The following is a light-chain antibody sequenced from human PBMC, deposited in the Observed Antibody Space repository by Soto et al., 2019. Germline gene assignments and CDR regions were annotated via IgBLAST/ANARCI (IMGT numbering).Light chain of an antibody. CDR2: VVT. V-gene: IGLV2-11*01. CDR1: SLDIGDSDF. J-gene: IGLJ1*01. Sequence: QSVLTQPRSVSGTPGQSVTISCTGPSLDIGDSDFVSWYQQHPAKAPKLLIYVVTQRPSGVPDRFSGSKSGNSASLTISGLQTKDEADYYCCSFTAAHTYIFGTGSKVTVL. CDR3: CSFTAAHTYI.